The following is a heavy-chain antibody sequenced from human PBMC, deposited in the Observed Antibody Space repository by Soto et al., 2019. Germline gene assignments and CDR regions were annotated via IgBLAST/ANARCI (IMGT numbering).Heavy chain of an antibody. J-gene: IGHJ4*02. Sequence: QVHLQAPGPVLVKPSETLSLTCTVSGGSISSYYWSWIRQPPGKGLEWIGYIYYSGSTNYNPSLKRRVNISVDTSKNPFSLKLSSVTAADTAVYYCARRYGVYFDYWGQGTLVTVSS. CDR3: ARRYGVYFDY. V-gene: IGHV4-59*08. D-gene: IGHD4-17*01. CDR2: IYYSGST. CDR1: GGSISSYY.